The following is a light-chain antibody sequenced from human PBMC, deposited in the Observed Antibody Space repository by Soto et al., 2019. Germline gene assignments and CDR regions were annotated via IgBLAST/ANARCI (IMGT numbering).Light chain of an antibody. CDR3: PQYSGSPWT. CDR1: QSISSW. V-gene: IGKV1-5*01. J-gene: IGKJ1*01. Sequence: DIQMTQSPSTLSASVGDRVTITCRASQSISSWLAWYQQKPGKAPKLLIYDASSLEGGVPSRFSGSGSGTEFTLTIGSLQPDDFATYYGPQYSGSPWTVGQGPKAEI. CDR2: DAS.